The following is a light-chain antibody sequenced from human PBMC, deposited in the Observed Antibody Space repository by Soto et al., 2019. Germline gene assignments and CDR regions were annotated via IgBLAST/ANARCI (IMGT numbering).Light chain of an antibody. CDR1: SGHSSYA. CDR3: QTWGSYVV. J-gene: IGLJ2*01. CDR2: LNSDGSH. V-gene: IGLV4-69*01. Sequence: QLVLTQSPSASASLGASVKLTCTPSSGHSSYAIAWHQQQPEKGPRYLMKLNSDGSHSKGDGIPDRFSGSSSGAERYLTISSLQSEDEADYYCQTWGSYVVFGGGTKLTVL.